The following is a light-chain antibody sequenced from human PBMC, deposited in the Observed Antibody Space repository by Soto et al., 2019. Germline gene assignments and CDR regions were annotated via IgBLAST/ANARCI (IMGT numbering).Light chain of an antibody. CDR2: WAS. V-gene: IGKV4-1*01. CDR3: QQYDKWPPRT. Sequence: DIVVTQSPDSLPVSLCEGATINCKSSQSVLYSSTKKNYIAWSQQKPGQPPKLLIYWASTRECGVPDRFRGSGSGTDLTLTISSLQSEASAVYYCQQYDKWPPRTFGQGTKVDIK. J-gene: IGKJ1*01. CDR1: QSVLYSSTKKNY.